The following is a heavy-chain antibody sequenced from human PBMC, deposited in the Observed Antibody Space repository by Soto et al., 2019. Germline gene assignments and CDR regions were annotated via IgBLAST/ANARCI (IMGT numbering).Heavy chain of an antibody. D-gene: IGHD3-16*01. CDR3: ATSYVLGYRAFDY. V-gene: IGHV1-69*04. CDR1: GDTFSFYS. J-gene: IGHJ4*02. Sequence: QVQLVQSGAEVKRPGSSVKVSCKASGDTFSFYSINWVRKAPGLGLEWMGRVNPILSMSNYAQRFQGRVTMTADKSTSTAYMDLSGLRSEDTAMYFCATSYVLGYRAFDYWGQGALVTVSS. CDR2: VNPILSMS.